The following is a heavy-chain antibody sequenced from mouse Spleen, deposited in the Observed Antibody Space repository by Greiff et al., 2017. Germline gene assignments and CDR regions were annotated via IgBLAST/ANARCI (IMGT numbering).Heavy chain of an antibody. CDR2: SRNKANDYTT. J-gene: IGHJ1*01. D-gene: IGHD2-1*01. CDR1: GFTFSDFY. Sequence: EVQGVESGGGLVQSGRSLRLSCATSGFTFSDFYMEWVRQAPGKGLERIAASRNKANDYTTEYSASVKGRFIVSRDTSQTILYLQMNALRAEDTAIYYCARNVYGNYWYFDVWGAGTTVTVSS. CDR3: ARNVYGNYWYFDV. V-gene: IGHV7-1*01.